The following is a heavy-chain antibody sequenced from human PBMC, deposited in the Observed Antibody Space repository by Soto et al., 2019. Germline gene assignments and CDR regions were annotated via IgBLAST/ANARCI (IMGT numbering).Heavy chain of an antibody. CDR3: ARHGYNYGGGYFDY. CDR2: IYSGGST. J-gene: IGHJ4*02. CDR1: GVTVSSNY. V-gene: IGHV3-66*04. D-gene: IGHD5-18*01. Sequence: EVQLVESGGGLVQPGGSLRLSCAASGVTVSSNYMSWVRQAPGKGLEWVSVIYSGGSTYYADSVKGRFTISRNNSKNTLYLQMNRLTAEDTAVYYCARHGYNYGGGYFDYWGQGTLFTVSS.